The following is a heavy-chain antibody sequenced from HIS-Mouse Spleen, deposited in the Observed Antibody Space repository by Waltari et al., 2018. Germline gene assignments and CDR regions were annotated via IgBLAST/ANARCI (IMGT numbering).Heavy chain of an antibody. CDR2: IIPSFGTA. Sequence: QVQLVQSGAEVKKPGSSVKVSCNASGGTFSSYAISWVRQAPGQGLEWMGGIIPSFGTANYAQKFQGRVTITADESTSTAYMELSSLRSEDTAVYYCARDSGSYSFWYFDLWGRGTLVTVSS. D-gene: IGHD1-26*01. CDR1: GGTFSSYA. V-gene: IGHV1-69*01. J-gene: IGHJ2*01. CDR3: ARDSGSYSFWYFDL.